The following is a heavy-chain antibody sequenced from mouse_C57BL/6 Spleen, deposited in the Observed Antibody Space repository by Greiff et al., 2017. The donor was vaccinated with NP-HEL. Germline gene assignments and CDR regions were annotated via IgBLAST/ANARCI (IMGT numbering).Heavy chain of an antibody. CDR1: GYTFTSYW. CDR3: ARKEAQGFAY. Sequence: QVQLQQPGAELVRPGSSVKLSCKASGYTFTSYWMHWVTQRPIQGLEWIGNIDPSDSETHYNQKFKDKATLTVDKSSSTAYMQLSSLTSEDSAVYYCARKEAQGFAYWGQGTLVTVSA. CDR2: IDPSDSET. J-gene: IGHJ3*01. D-gene: IGHD3-2*02. V-gene: IGHV1-52*01.